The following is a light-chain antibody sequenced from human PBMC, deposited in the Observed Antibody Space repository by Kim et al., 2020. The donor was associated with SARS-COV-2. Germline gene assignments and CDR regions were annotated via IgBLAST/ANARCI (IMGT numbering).Light chain of an antibody. CDR1: QSVNTK. CDR3: QQYSNWPPET. J-gene: IGKJ2*01. CDR2: GAS. Sequence: DIVMTQSPATLSVSPGERATLSCRASQSVNTKLAWYQQKRGQAPRLLIYGASTRATGIPARFSGSGSGTEFTLTISSLQSEDFAVYYCQQYSNWPPETFGQGTKLEI. V-gene: IGKV3-15*01.